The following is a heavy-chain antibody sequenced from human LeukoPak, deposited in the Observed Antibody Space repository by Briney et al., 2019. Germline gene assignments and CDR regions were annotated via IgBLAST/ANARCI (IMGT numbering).Heavy chain of an antibody. CDR2: INHSGST. CDR1: GGSISSYY. D-gene: IGHD6-13*01. V-gene: IGHV4-34*01. Sequence: SETLSLTCTVSGGSISSYYWSWIRQPPGKGLEWIGEINHSGSTNYNPSLKSRVTISVDTSKNQFSLKLNSVTAADTAVYYCARGGFSSSWYGDYFDYWGQGTLVTVSS. J-gene: IGHJ4*02. CDR3: ARGGFSSSWYGDYFDY.